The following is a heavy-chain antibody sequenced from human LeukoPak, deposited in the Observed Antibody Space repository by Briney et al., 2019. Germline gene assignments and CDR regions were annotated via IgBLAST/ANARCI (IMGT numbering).Heavy chain of an antibody. V-gene: IGHV3-53*01. D-gene: IGHD3-10*01. Sequence: GGSLILSCAASGFTVGTNYVTWVRQAPGKGLEWVSFISGGGLTYFADSVKGRFTISRDYSKNTVYLQLNSLRADDTAMYFCARGFGGDLLGYYFDSWGQGTLVTVSS. CDR2: ISGGGLT. J-gene: IGHJ4*02. CDR3: ARGFGGDLLGYYFDS. CDR1: GFTVGTNY.